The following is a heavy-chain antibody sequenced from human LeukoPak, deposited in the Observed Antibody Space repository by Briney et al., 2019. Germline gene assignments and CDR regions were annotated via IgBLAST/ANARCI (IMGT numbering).Heavy chain of an antibody. CDR3: ARDPRTYSNGWNRFDP. CDR1: GYTFTSFG. D-gene: IGHD6-19*01. V-gene: IGHV1-18*01. Sequence: ASVKVSCKASGYTFTSFGISWVRQAPRQGLEWMGWISAYNGNTNYAQNFQGRVTMTTDTSTSTAYMELRSLRSDDTAVYYCARDPRTYSNGWNRFDPWGQGTLVTVSS. CDR2: ISAYNGNT. J-gene: IGHJ5*02.